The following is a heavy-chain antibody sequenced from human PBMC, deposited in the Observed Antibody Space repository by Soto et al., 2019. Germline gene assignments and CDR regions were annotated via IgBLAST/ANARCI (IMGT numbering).Heavy chain of an antibody. Sequence: QVQLVQSGAEVKKPGASVKVSCKASGYTFTSYVISWVRQAPGQGLEWMGWISSYNGNTNYAQKLQGRVTMTTDTSTSTAYMELRSLRSDDTAVYYCASYREQLVLYGMDVWGQGTTVTVSS. D-gene: IGHD6-13*01. V-gene: IGHV1-18*01. CDR3: ASYREQLVLYGMDV. J-gene: IGHJ6*02. CDR2: ISSYNGNT. CDR1: GYTFTSYV.